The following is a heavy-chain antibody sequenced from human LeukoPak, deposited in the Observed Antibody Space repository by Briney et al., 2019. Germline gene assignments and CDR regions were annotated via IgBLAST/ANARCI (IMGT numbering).Heavy chain of an antibody. V-gene: IGHV3-30*18. CDR1: GFTFSNSV. Sequence: GGSLRLSCAASGFTFSNSVMHWVRQAPGKGLEWVAVISFDGSNKNFADSVKGRFTVSRDNSKNTLYLQMNSLRAEDSAVYYCAKDLGSRPRYWYFDLWGRGTLVTVSS. J-gene: IGHJ2*01. D-gene: IGHD3-10*01. CDR2: ISFDGSNK. CDR3: AKDLGSRPRYWYFDL.